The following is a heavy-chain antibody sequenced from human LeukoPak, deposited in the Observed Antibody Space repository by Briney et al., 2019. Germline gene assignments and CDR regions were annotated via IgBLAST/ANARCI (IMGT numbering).Heavy chain of an antibody. D-gene: IGHD1-26*01. V-gene: IGHV3-21*01. CDR1: GFTFSTYS. J-gene: IGHJ3*02. CDR2: ISSSSSYI. CDR3: ARVGTVGATNAFDI. Sequence: GGSLRLSCAASGFTFSTYSMNWVRQAPGKGLEWVSSISSSSSYIYYADSVKGRFTISRDNAKNSLYLRMNSLRAEDTAVYYCARVGTVGATNAFDIWGQGTMVTVSS.